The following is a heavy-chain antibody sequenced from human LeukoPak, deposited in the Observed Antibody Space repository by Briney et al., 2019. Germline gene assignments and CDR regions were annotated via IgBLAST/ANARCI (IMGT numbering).Heavy chain of an antibody. CDR1: GFTFSSYG. V-gene: IGHV3-30*18. D-gene: IGHD6-6*01. CDR2: ISYDGNNK. J-gene: IGHJ4*02. CDR3: AKSSSIAARPAPFDY. Sequence: PGGSLRLSCAASGFTFSSYGMHWVRQAPGKGLEWVAVISYDGNNKYYADSVKGRFTISRDNSKNTLYLQMNSLRAEDTAVYYCAKSSSIAARPAPFDYWGQGTLVTVSS.